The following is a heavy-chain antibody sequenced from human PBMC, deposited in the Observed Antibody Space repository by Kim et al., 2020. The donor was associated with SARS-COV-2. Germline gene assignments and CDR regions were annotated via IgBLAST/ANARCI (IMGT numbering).Heavy chain of an antibody. CDR3: EKGGWGWRWDH. V-gene: IGHV3-23*01. J-gene: IGHJ4*02. D-gene: IGHD2-21*01. Sequence: RTYYVASVKGRFTIARDNSKSTLYLEMSSRGADDTAVYYWEKGGWGWRWDHWGQGTRVTVSS. CDR2: RT.